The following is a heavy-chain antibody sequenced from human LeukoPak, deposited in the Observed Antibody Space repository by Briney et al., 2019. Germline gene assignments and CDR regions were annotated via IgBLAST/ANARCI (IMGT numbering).Heavy chain of an antibody. V-gene: IGHV3-74*01. CDR2: TNTDGSRT. J-gene: IGHJ6*03. D-gene: IGHD3/OR15-3a*01. CDR1: GFTFSSYW. CDR3: ARDGTGSSPGDYFYYMDV. Sequence: GGSLRLSCAASGFTFSSYWMSWVRQAPGKGLVWVAHTNTDGSRTTYADSVRGRFTISRDNAKNTLYLQMNSLRVDDTAIYYCARDGTGSSPGDYFYYMDVWGKGTTVTVSS.